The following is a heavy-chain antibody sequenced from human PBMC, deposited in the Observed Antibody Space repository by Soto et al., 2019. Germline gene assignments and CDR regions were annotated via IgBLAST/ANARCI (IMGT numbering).Heavy chain of an antibody. Sequence: QVQLVESGGGVVQPGRSLRLSCAASGFTFSSYAMHWVRQAPGKGLEWVAVISYDGSNKYYGDSVKGRFTISRDNSKRTPYLQMDSLRAEDAAVYYCARGTIAAAGSYYGMDVWGQGTTVTVSS. CDR3: ARGTIAAAGSYYGMDV. J-gene: IGHJ6*02. CDR2: ISYDGSNK. V-gene: IGHV3-30-3*01. D-gene: IGHD6-13*01. CDR1: GFTFSSYA.